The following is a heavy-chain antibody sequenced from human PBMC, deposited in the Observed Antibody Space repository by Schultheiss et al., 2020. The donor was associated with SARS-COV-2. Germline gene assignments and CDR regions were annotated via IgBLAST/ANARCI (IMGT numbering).Heavy chain of an antibody. V-gene: IGHV3-7*01. D-gene: IGHD6-13*01. CDR1: GFTFSSYW. J-gene: IGHJ6*02. Sequence: GGSLRLSCAASGFTFSSYWMSWVRQAPGKGLEWVANIKQDGSEKYYVDSVKGRFTISRDNAKNSLYLQMNSLRAEDTAVYYCARDLMSSSWYETYYGMDVWGQGTTVTVSS. CDR3: ARDLMSSSWYETYYGMDV. CDR2: IKQDGSEK.